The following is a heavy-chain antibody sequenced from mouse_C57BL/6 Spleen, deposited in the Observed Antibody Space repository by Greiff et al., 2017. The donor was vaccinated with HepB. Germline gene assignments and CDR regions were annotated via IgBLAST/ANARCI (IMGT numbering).Heavy chain of an antibody. CDR1: GYAFSSSW. CDR2: IYPGDGDT. CDR3: ARSPALLYYAMDY. D-gene: IGHD2-12*01. J-gene: IGHJ4*01. Sequence: VQLQQSGPELVKPGASVKISCKASGYAFSSSWMNWVKQRPGKGLEWIGRIYPGDGDTNYNGKFKGKATLTADKSSSTAYMQLSSLTSEDSAVYFCARSPALLYYAMDYWGQGTSVTVSS. V-gene: IGHV1-82*01.